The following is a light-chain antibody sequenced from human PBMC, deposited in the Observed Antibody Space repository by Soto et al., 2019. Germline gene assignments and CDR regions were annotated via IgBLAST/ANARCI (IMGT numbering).Light chain of an antibody. CDR1: RTVLSSSNNKNF. J-gene: IGKJ3*01. CDR3: QQCYSSPFT. V-gene: IGKV4-1*01. Sequence: DIVMTQSPDSLAVSLGGRATINCKSSRTVLSSSNNKNFLAWYQKKVGQPPRLLIYWASTRDSGVPDRFSGSGSGTDFTLTISSLQAEDVAVYYCQQCYSSPFTFGPGTKVDIK. CDR2: WAS.